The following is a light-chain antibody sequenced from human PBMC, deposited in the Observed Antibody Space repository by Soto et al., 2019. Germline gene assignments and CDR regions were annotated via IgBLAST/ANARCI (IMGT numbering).Light chain of an antibody. V-gene: IGLV2-18*02. CDR1: SSDVGSYNR. CDR3: SSYTISSTYV. Sequence: QSALTQPPSVSGSPGQSVAISCTGTSSDVGSYNRASWYQQPPGTAPKLMIYDVNNRPSGVPDRFSGSKSGNTASLTISGLQAEDEADYYCSSYTISSTYVFGTGTKVPVL. CDR2: DVN. J-gene: IGLJ1*01.